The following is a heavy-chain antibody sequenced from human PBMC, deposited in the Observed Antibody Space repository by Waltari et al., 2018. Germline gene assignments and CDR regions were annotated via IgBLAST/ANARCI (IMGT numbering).Heavy chain of an antibody. J-gene: IGHJ6*03. D-gene: IGHD1-26*01. CDR3: ARMVGATTAMGYYYYMDV. V-gene: IGHV4-38-2*01. Sequence: QVQLQESGPGLVKPSETLSLTCAVSGYSISSGYYWGWIRQPPGKGLEWIGSIYHSGSTYYNPSLKSRVTISVDTSKNQFSLKLSSVTAADTAVYYCARMVGATTAMGYYYYMDVWGKGTTVTVSS. CDR1: GYSISSGYY. CDR2: IYHSGST.